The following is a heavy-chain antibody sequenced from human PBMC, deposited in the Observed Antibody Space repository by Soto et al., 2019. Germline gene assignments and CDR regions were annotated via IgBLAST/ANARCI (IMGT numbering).Heavy chain of an antibody. V-gene: IGHV1-46*01. D-gene: IGHD1-26*01. CDR3: ARVGYSGSYSSSWFDP. CDR2: INPSGGST. Sequence: ASVKVSCKASGYTFTSYYMHWVRQAPGQGLEWMGIINPSGGSTSYAQKFQGRVTITADKSTSTAYMELSSLRSEDTAVYYCARVGYSGSYSSSWFDPWGQGTLVTVSS. CDR1: GYTFTSYY. J-gene: IGHJ5*02.